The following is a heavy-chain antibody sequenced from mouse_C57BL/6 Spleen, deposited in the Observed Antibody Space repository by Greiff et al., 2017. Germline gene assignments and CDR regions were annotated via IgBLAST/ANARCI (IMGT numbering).Heavy chain of an antibody. Sequence: QVQLQQPGAELVQPGASVKMSCKASGYTFTSYWITWVKQRPGQGLEWIGDIYPGSGSTNYNEKFKSKATLTVDTSSSTAYMKLSSLTSEDSAVYYCARDDSERPNYAMDYWGQGTSVTVSS. CDR2: IYPGSGST. D-gene: IGHD2-4*01. CDR3: ARDDSERPNYAMDY. V-gene: IGHV1-55*01. CDR1: GYTFTSYW. J-gene: IGHJ4*01.